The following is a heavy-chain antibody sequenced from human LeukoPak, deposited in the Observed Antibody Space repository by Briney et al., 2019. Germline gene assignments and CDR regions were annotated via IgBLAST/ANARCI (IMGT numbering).Heavy chain of an antibody. CDR3: ARGFGGSSGSSDYYGMDV. V-gene: IGHV1-69*04. CDR1: GATFNNYV. J-gene: IGHJ6*02. D-gene: IGHD6-19*01. Sequence: SVKVSCKASGATFNNYVITWVRQAPGQGLEWMAMIIPSLDIVNYAQTFQDRLTNTADKSTSTAYMELRSLRSEDTAVYYCARGFGGSSGSSDYYGMDVWGQGTTVTVSS. CDR2: IIPSLDIV.